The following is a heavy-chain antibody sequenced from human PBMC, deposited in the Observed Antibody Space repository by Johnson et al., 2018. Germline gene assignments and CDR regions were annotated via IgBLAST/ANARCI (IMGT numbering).Heavy chain of an antibody. J-gene: IGHJ5*02. D-gene: IGHD6-25*01. CDR1: GGSFSGYY. CDR3: ARGTSGYGEGLNWFDP. Sequence: QVQLQQWGAGLLKPSETXSLTCAVYGGSFSGYYWGWIRQPPGKGLEWIGELNHSGSTNDHPSLKARRPISVDTSKNQCSLKLRPVTAADTAVYYCARGTSGYGEGLNWFDPWGQGTLVTVSS. CDR2: LNHSGST. V-gene: IGHV4-34*01.